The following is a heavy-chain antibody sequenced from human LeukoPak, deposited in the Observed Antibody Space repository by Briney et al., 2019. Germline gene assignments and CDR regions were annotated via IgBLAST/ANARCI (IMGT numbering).Heavy chain of an antibody. Sequence: ASVEVSCKASGYTFTSYGINWVRQAPGQGLEWMGYISAYNGDTNYAQKFQGRVTMTTDTSTRTAYMELRSLRSDDTAVYFCARDWSYWGQGTLVTVSS. J-gene: IGHJ4*02. CDR2: ISAYNGDT. CDR3: ARDWSY. CDR1: GYTFTSYG. V-gene: IGHV1-18*01.